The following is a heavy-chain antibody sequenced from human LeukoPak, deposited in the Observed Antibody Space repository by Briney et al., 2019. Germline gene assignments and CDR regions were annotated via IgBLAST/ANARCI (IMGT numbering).Heavy chain of an antibody. D-gene: IGHD3-3*01. CDR2: IDSGGDT. Sequence: PSESLSLTCTVSGGSIGRSYYWAWIRQTPGKTLDWIGSIDSGGDTDHNPSLKSRVTMSVDSSKKHFSLRLTSLTATDTGIYYCARHASEVFGHWGQGTLVTVSS. CDR1: GGSIGRSYY. CDR3: ARHASEVFGH. V-gene: IGHV4-39*01. J-gene: IGHJ4*02.